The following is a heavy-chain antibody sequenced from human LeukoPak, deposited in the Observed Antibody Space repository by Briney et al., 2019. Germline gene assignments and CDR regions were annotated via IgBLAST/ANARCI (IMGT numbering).Heavy chain of an antibody. D-gene: IGHD3-22*01. CDR2: IYTSGST. CDR3: AGAPTTNYYYDSSGYYYDAFDI. Sequence: PSETLSLTCTVSGGSISSYYWSWIRQPAGKGLEWIGRIYTSGSTNYNPSLKSRVTMSVDTSKNQFSLKLSSVTAADTAVYYCAGAPTTNYYYDSSGYYYDAFDIWGQGTMVTVSS. CDR1: GGSISSYY. V-gene: IGHV4-4*07. J-gene: IGHJ3*02.